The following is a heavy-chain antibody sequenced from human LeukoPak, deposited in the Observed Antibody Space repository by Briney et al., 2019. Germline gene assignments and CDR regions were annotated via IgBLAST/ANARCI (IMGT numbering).Heavy chain of an antibody. Sequence: PGGSLRLSCAASGFTFSNAWMSWVRQAPGKGLEWVGRIKSKTDGGTTDYAAPVKGRFTISRDDSKNTLYLQVNSLNTEDTAVYYCTRLVRGSESYPYYYYFYMDVWGKGTTVTVSS. D-gene: IGHD1-26*01. V-gene: IGHV3-15*05. J-gene: IGHJ6*03. CDR2: IKSKTDGGTT. CDR1: GFTFSNAW. CDR3: TRLVRGSESYPYYYYFYMDV.